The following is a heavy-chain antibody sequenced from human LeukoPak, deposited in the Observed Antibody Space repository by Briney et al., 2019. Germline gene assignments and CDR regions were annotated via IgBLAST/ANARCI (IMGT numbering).Heavy chain of an antibody. J-gene: IGHJ4*02. V-gene: IGHV4-34*01. CDR1: GGSFSVYY. Sequence: SETLSLTCAVYGGSFSVYYWSCIRQPPGKGLEWIVEFNHSGSTNYNPSLKSRVNISVDTSKNQFSLKLSSVTAADTAVYYCARPAEPTYYYDSSGYPYWGQGTLVTVSS. CDR3: ARPAEPTYYYDSSGYPY. D-gene: IGHD3-22*01. CDR2: FNHSGST.